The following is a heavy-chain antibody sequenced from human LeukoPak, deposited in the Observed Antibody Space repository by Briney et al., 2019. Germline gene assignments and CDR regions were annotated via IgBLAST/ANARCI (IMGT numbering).Heavy chain of an antibody. D-gene: IGHD1-14*01. CDR1: GFTFSSYA. V-gene: IGHV3-30*04. J-gene: IGHJ4*02. CDR3: ARAGTGVYFDY. Sequence: PGGSLRLSCAASGFTFSSYAMHWVRQAPGKGLEWVVVISYDGSNKYYADSVKGRFTISRDNSKNTLYLQMNSLRAEDTAVYYCARAGTGVYFDYWGQGTLVTVSS. CDR2: ISYDGSNK.